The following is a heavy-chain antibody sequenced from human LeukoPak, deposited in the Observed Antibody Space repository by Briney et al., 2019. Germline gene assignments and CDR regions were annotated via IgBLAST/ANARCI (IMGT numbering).Heavy chain of an antibody. J-gene: IGHJ5*02. Sequence: SETLSLTCTVSGGSISSYYWSWIRQPPGKGLEWIEYIYYSGSTNYNPSLKSRVTISVDTSKNQFSLKLSSVTAADTAVYYCARPYYDILTGLNWFDPWGQGTLVTVSS. CDR2: IYYSGST. CDR3: ARPYYDILTGLNWFDP. V-gene: IGHV4-59*08. D-gene: IGHD3-9*01. CDR1: GGSISSYY.